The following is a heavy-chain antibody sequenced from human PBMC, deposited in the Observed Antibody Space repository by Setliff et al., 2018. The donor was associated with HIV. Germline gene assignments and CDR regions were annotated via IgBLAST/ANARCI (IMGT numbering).Heavy chain of an antibody. CDR3: ARDYQQLGNWFDP. CDR2: INRSGNT. V-gene: IGHV4-34*01. CDR1: GGSFGAYY. J-gene: IGHJ5*02. Sequence: SETLSLTCAVYGGSFGAYYWTWIRQPPGKGLEWIGEINRSGNTKYNPSLKSRVTISVDTSKNQFSLKLSSVTAADTAVYYCARDYQQLGNWFDPWGQGTLVTVSS. D-gene: IGHD6-13*01.